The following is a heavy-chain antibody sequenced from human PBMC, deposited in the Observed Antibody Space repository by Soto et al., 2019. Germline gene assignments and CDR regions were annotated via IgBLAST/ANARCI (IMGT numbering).Heavy chain of an antibody. CDR2: IGNSGTAM. J-gene: IGHJ4*02. D-gene: IGHD1-1*01. V-gene: IGHV3-48*01. Sequence: GGSLRLSCAASGFTFSSHNMNWVRQAPGKGLEWISYIGNSGTAMYYADSVQGRFTVSRDNAKNSLYLYLNSLRAEDTAVYYCAREMGTPPARGLDYWGQGTQVTVSS. CDR3: AREMGTPPARGLDY. CDR1: GFTFSSHN.